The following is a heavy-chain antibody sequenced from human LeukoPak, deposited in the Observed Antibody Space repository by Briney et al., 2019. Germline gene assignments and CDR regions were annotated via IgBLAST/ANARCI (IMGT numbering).Heavy chain of an antibody. CDR1: GYSISSGYY. D-gene: IGHD2-15*01. J-gene: IGHJ4*02. CDR3: ARLCSGGSCYEEDYFDY. CDR2: IYYSGST. Sequence: SETLSLTCVVSGYSISSGYYWGWIRQPPGKGLEWIGSIYYSGSTYYNSSLKSRVTISVDTSKNQFSLKLSSVTAADTAVYYCARLCSGGSCYEEDYFDYWGQGTLVTVSS. V-gene: IGHV4-38-2*01.